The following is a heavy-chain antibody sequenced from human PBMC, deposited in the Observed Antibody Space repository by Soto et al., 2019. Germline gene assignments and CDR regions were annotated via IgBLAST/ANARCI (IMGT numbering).Heavy chain of an antibody. CDR1: GFTFSSYS. CDR3: ARYRSRWYPRYYYGMDV. Sequence: PGGSLRLSCAASGFTFSSYSMNWVRQAPGKGLEWVSSISSSSSYIYYADSVKGRFTISRDNAKNSLYLQMNSLRAEDTAVYYCARYRSRWYPRYYYGMDVRGQGTTVTVSS. V-gene: IGHV3-21*01. J-gene: IGHJ6*02. CDR2: ISSSSSYI. D-gene: IGHD2-15*01.